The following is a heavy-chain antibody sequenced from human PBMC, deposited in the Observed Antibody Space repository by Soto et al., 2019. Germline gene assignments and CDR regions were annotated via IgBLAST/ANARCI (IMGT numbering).Heavy chain of an antibody. CDR3: ARAPTYSYGSGTPYYFYAMDV. J-gene: IGHJ6*02. CDR2: IYNSGST. CDR1: GDYVSRYY. Sequence: PSETLSLTCTVYGDYVSRYYWNWLRQPPGKGLEWLGYIYNSGSTNYNPSLKSRVTISVDTSKNQFSLTLTSVTAADTAVYYCARAPTYSYGSGTPYYFYAMDVWGQGTTVTVSS. V-gene: IGHV4-59*02. D-gene: IGHD3-10*01.